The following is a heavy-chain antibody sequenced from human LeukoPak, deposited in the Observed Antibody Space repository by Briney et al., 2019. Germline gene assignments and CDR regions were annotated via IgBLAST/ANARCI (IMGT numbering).Heavy chain of an antibody. CDR2: VSGDNDCK. D-gene: IGHD3-22*01. CDR3: ARGRIFFDGSGLYYPDY. V-gene: IGHV1-18*01. Sequence: ASVKVSCKTSVYTFSSYGITWVQRAPGQGLAWMGSVSGDNDCKVYAHKFQDKVTLTTDTSTNTAYMDLRSLRSNDTAVYFCARGRIFFDGSGLYYPDYWGRGTLVTVSS. CDR1: VYTFSSYG. J-gene: IGHJ4*02.